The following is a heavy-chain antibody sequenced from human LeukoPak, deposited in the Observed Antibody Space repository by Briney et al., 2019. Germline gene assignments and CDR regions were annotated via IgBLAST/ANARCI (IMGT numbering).Heavy chain of an antibody. CDR3: ARGRGYGGNSLVDY. V-gene: IGHV1-8*03. Sequence: GASVKVSCKASGYTFTSYDINWVRQATGQGLEWMGWMNPNSGNTGYAQKFQGRVTITRNTSISTAYMELSSLRSEDTAVYYCARGRGYGGNSLVDYWGQGTLVTVSS. CDR2: MNPNSGNT. CDR1: GYTFTSYD. J-gene: IGHJ4*02. D-gene: IGHD4-23*01.